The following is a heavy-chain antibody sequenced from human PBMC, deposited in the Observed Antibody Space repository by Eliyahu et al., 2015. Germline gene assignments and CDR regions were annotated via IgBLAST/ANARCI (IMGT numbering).Heavy chain of an antibody. D-gene: IGHD1-26*01. Sequence: QVQLVQSGAEVKXPGASVKVSCKASGYTFTGYYMHWXRQAPGQGLEWMGWINPNXGGTNXAQKFQGRVTMTRDTSISTAYMELSRLRSDDTAVYYCARAGPSRYSGSYWGQGTLVTVSS. CDR3: ARAGPSRYSGSY. CDR1: GYTFTGYY. J-gene: IGHJ4*02. V-gene: IGHV1-2*02. CDR2: INPNXGGT.